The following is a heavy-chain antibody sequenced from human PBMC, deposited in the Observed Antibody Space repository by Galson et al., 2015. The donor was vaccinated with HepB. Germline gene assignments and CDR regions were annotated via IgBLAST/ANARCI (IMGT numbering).Heavy chain of an antibody. CDR2: IYYSGST. CDR3: ARYLLYFDY. D-gene: IGHD3-16*02. J-gene: IGHJ4*02. V-gene: IGHV4-39*07. Sequence: WVRQAPGKGLEWIGSIYYSGSTNYNPSLKSRVTISVDTSKNQFSLKLSSVTAADTAVYYCARYLLYFDYWGQGTLVTVSS.